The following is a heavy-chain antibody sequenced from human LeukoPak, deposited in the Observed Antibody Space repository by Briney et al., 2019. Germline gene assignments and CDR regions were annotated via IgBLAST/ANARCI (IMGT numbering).Heavy chain of an antibody. CDR2: ISAYNGNT. V-gene: IGHV1-18*01. Sequence: ASVKVSCKASGYTFTSYGISWVRQAPGQGLEWMGWISAYNGNTNYAQKLQGRVIMTTDTSTSTAYMELRSLRSDDTAVYYCAREKGGAARPEMGYYYYMDVWGKGTTVTVSS. CDR3: AREKGGAARPEMGYYYYMDV. CDR1: GYTFTSYG. D-gene: IGHD6-6*01. J-gene: IGHJ6*03.